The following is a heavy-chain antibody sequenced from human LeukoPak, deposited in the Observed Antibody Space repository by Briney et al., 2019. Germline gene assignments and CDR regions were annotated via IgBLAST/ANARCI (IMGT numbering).Heavy chain of an antibody. Sequence: GGSLRLSCAASGFTFSNYWMTWVRQAPGKGLEWVANIKPDGSEKYYVDSVKGRFTISRDNAKNSLYLQMNSLRADDTAVYYCASYSDAFDIWGQGTMVTVSS. CDR1: GFTFSNYW. D-gene: IGHD2-21*01. J-gene: IGHJ3*02. CDR2: IKPDGSEK. CDR3: ASYSDAFDI. V-gene: IGHV3-7*01.